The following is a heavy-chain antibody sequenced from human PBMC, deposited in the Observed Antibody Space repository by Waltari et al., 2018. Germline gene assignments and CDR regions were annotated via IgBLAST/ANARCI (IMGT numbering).Heavy chain of an antibody. V-gene: IGHV5-10-1*01. D-gene: IGHD3-10*01. CDR2: MVPGDSCR. CDR1: GYSFTSHW. J-gene: IGHJ4*02. Sequence: EVQLVQSGAEVKKPEESLRISCEGSGYSFTSHWISWVRQWPGKGLEGVGWMVPGDSCRHDGPAVEGHVTISVDQSLKSRVTISRDTSKNEFALKLDSVTAADTAVYFCAKGRLWFGDLRSWGQGTQVTVSS. CDR3: SVTAADTAVYFCAKGRLWFGDLRS.